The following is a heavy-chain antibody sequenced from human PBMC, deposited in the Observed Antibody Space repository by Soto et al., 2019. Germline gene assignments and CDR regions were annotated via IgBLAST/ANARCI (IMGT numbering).Heavy chain of an antibody. Sequence: QVQLVESGGGVVQPGRSLRLSCAASGFTFSAYDIHWVRQAPGKGLEWVAVIWYDGSNKYYADSVKGRFTISRDNSKNTLYLQMNSLRAEDTAVYSCARGIILGAPPPPFDYWGQGTMVTVSS. J-gene: IGHJ4*02. CDR2: IWYDGSNK. V-gene: IGHV3-33*01. CDR3: ARGIILGAPPPPFDY. CDR1: GFTFSAYD. D-gene: IGHD1-26*01.